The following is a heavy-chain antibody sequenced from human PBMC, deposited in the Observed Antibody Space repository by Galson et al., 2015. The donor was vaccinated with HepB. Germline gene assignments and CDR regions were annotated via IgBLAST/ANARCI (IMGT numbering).Heavy chain of an antibody. CDR1: GYIYTRYT. CDR3: ARDLSDFGELDLRTHGLDI. CDR2: INTYRGNR. D-gene: IGHD3-3*01. J-gene: IGHJ3*02. Sequence: SVKVSCKASGYIYTRYTIPWVRQAPGQGLEWMGWINTYRGNRNYAQRFQDRVTMTTDTSTNTAYMELRRLRPDDTAVYYCARDLSDFGELDLRTHGLDIWGQGTVVTVSS. V-gene: IGHV1-18*01.